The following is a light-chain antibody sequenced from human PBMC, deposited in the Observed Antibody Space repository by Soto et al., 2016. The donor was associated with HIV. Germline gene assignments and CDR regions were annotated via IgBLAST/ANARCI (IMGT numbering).Light chain of an antibody. J-gene: IGKJ2*01. V-gene: IGKV1-39*01. CDR3: QQSYSTRYT. CDR2: AAS. CDR1: QGITYY. Sequence: DIQMTQSPSSLSASIGDRVTITCRASQGITYYLTWLQQKPGKAPKVLIYAASTLETGVPSRFSGSGSGTDSTLTISGLQIEDFATYYCQQSYSTRYTFGQGTKLEIK.